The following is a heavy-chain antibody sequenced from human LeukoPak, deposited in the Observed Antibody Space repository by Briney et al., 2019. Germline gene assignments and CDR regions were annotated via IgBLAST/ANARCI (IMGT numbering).Heavy chain of an antibody. CDR1: GFTFSSYG. J-gene: IGHJ3*02. CDR3: AKDFRQYDSSGKGAFDI. CDR2: IRYDGSNK. Sequence: GSLRLSCAASGFTFSSYGMHWVRQAPGKGLEWVAFIRYDGSNKYYADSVKGRFTISRDNSKNTLYLQMNSLRAEDTAVYYCAKDFRQYDSSGKGAFDIWGQGTMVTVSS. V-gene: IGHV3-30*02. D-gene: IGHD3-22*01.